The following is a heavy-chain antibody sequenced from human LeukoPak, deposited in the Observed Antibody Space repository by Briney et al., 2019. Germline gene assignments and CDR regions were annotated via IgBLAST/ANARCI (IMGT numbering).Heavy chain of an antibody. Sequence: ASVKVSCKPSGDTFRIHYLHWVRQAPGQRLEWMGIINRGDGITGHAQRFQGRVTLTRDTSTSTVYMELSSLRSEDAAIYYCASEKNYGDKYFDSWGQGTVGTVSS. V-gene: IGHV1-46*01. J-gene: IGHJ4*02. CDR3: ASEKNYGDKYFDS. D-gene: IGHD4-17*01. CDR2: INRGDGIT. CDR1: GDTFRIHY.